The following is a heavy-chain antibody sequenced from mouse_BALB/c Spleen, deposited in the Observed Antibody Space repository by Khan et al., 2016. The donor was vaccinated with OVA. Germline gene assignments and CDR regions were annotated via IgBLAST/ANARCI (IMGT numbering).Heavy chain of an antibody. V-gene: IGHV1-77*01. J-gene: IGHJ3*01. CDR3: ARRKYCGYTFAY. Sequence: QVRLQQSGAELARPGASVKLSCKASGYTFTDYYINWVKQRTGQGLEWIGEISPGSGDTYYNEKFKGKATLTADKSSRTASMQLSSLASEASAVYFWARRKYCGYTFAYWGQGTLVTVS. CDR1: GYTFTDYY. D-gene: IGHD1-2*01. CDR2: ISPGSGDT.